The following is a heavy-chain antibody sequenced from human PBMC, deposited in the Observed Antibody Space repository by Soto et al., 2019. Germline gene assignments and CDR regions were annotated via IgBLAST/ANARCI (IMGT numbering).Heavy chain of an antibody. CDR2: VFYSVSS. Sequence: QVQLQESGPGLVRPSETLSLTCTVSGASITTYSWNWIRQSPGKGLEWIGNVFYSVSSDSDPSLKSRVTVSVDTSKNQVSLRLRAVTAADTAGYYWARRGPQNSGFLSRPQVVGSFEIWGQGTPVTVSS. V-gene: IGHV4-59*01. J-gene: IGHJ3*02. CDR3: ARRGPQNSGFLSRPQVVGSFEI. CDR1: GASITTYS. D-gene: IGHD2-21*01.